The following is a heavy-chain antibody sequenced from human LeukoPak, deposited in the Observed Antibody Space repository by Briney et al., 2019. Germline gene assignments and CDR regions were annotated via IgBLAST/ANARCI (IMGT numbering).Heavy chain of an antibody. CDR1: GFTFSSYA. Sequence: GGSLRLSCAASGFTFSSYAMSWVRQAPGKGLEWVSTISSTGGSTYYADSVKGRFTISRDTSKNTLYLQMNSLRAEDMAVYYCAKDLRQYGSGSHLDYWGQGTLVTVSS. D-gene: IGHD3-10*01. CDR2: ISSTGGST. V-gene: IGHV3-23*01. J-gene: IGHJ4*02. CDR3: AKDLRQYGSGSHLDY.